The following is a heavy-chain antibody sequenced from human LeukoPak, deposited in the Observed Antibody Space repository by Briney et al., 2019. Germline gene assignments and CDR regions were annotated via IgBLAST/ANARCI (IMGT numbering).Heavy chain of an antibody. J-gene: IGHJ4*02. CDR2: IYYSGST. V-gene: IGHV4-39*01. CDR3: ARLEGSYYFDY. CDR1: GGSISSSSYY. Sequence: SETLSLTCTVSGGSISSSSYYWGWIRQPPGKGLEWIGSIYYSGSTYYNPSLKSRVTISVDTSKNQFSLKLSSVTAADTVVYYCARLEGSYYFDYWGQGTLVTVSS. D-gene: IGHD1-26*01.